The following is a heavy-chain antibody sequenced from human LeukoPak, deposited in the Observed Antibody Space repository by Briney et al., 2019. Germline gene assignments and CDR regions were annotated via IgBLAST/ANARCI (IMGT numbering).Heavy chain of an antibody. CDR3: AKDLRSNFFYYMDV. D-gene: IGHD4-11*01. CDR2: ISWNSGTI. J-gene: IGHJ6*03. Sequence: GRSLRLSCAASGFTFDDYAMHWVRQAPGKGLEWVSGISWNSGTIGYADSVKGRFTISRDNAKNSLYLQMSSLRAEDTALYYCAKDLRSNFFYYMDVWGRGTTVTVSS. V-gene: IGHV3-9*01. CDR1: GFTFDDYA.